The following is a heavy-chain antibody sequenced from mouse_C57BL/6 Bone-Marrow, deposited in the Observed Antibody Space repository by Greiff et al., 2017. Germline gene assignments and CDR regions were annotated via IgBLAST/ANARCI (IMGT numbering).Heavy chain of an antibody. CDR2: IDPANGNT. D-gene: IGHD1-1*01. V-gene: IGHV14-3*01. Sequence: EVQRVESVAELVRPGASVKLSCTASGFNIKNTYMHWVKQRPEQGLEWIGRIDPANGNTKYAPKFQGKATITADTSSNTAYLQLSSLTSEDTAIYYCALGGVYYYGSTYWYFDVWGTGTTVTVSS. J-gene: IGHJ1*03. CDR3: ALGGVYYYGSTYWYFDV. CDR1: GFNIKNTY.